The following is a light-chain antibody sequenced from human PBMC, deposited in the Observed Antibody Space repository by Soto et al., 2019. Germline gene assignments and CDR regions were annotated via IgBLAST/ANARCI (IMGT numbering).Light chain of an antibody. Sequence: AVRMTQSPSSFSASTGDRVTISCRASQEISTYLAWYQQKPGKAPKLLIYGASTLYNEVPSRFSGSGSGTDFTLTIDCLQSDDFANYFCQQYYTFPYTFGPGTALEIK. V-gene: IGKV1-8*01. CDR1: QEISTY. J-gene: IGKJ2*01. CDR3: QQYYTFPYT. CDR2: GAS.